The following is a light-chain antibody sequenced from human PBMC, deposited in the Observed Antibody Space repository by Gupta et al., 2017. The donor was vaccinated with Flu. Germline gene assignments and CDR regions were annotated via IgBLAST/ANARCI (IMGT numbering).Light chain of an antibody. CDR3: CSYAGSNTLF. J-gene: IGLJ2*01. CDR2: DVT. Sequence: SALTPPRAVSGSSGQSFPISCTRTSSDVGGYNYVSWYQQHPGKAPKLMIYDVTERPSGVPDRFSASKSDNTASLTISGLQAEDEADYYCCSYAGSNTLFFGGGTKVTVL. CDR1: SSDVGGYNY. V-gene: IGLV2-11*01.